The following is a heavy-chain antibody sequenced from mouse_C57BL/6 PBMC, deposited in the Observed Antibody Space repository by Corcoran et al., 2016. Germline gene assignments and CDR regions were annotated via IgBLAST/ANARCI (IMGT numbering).Heavy chain of an antibody. D-gene: IGHD2-2*01. CDR2: INTYSGVP. CDR1: GYTFTTYG. V-gene: IGHV9-3*01. J-gene: IGHJ3*01. CDR3: ARSTMVTDPFAY. Sequence: QIQLVQSGPELKKPGETVKISCKASGYTFTTYGMRWVKQAPGKGLKWMGWINTYSGVPTYADDFKGRFAFSLETSASTAYLQINNLKNEDTATYFCARSTMVTDPFAYWGQGTLVTVSA.